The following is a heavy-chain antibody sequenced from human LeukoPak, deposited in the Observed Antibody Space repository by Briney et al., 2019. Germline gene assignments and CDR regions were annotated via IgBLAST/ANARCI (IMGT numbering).Heavy chain of an antibody. D-gene: IGHD3-10*01. CDR2: ISSSSSYI. Sequence: PGGSLRLSCAASGFTFSSYSMNWVRQAPGKGLEWVSSISSSSSYIYYADSVKGRYTISRDNAKNSLYLQMNSLRAEDTAVYYCARVYYGSGSFDYWGQGTLVTVSS. CDR3: ARVYYGSGSFDY. CDR1: GFTFSSYS. J-gene: IGHJ4*02. V-gene: IGHV3-21*01.